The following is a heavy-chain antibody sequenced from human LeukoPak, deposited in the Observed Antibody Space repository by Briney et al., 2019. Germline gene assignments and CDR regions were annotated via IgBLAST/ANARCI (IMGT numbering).Heavy chain of an antibody. Sequence: ASVKVSCKASGGIFITYPISGVRQAPGQGLEWMGGIIPIFGTANYAQTFQGRVTITADESTTTAHMELSSLRSEDTAVYYCARSSSTCIYYYAIDVWGQGTTVTVSS. D-gene: IGHD2-2*01. V-gene: IGHV1-69*13. CDR3: ARSSSTCIYYYAIDV. CDR1: GGIFITYP. CDR2: IIPIFGTA. J-gene: IGHJ6*02.